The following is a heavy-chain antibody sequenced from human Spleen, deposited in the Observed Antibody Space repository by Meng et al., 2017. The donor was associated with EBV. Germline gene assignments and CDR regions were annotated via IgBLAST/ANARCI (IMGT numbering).Heavy chain of an antibody. J-gene: IGHJ4*02. V-gene: IGHV4-39*07. Sequence: PLDVCPDLGKPLESLALPCSVSGASISITSYYWGWIRQPPEKGLEWIGNIYSGGSTYFNPSLKTRVTISVDTSKKQFSLKLSSVTAADTAVYYCARGHLFHEEYWGQGTLVTVSS. CDR1: GASISITSYY. D-gene: IGHD3-3*02. CDR2: IYSGGST. CDR3: ARGHLFHEEY.